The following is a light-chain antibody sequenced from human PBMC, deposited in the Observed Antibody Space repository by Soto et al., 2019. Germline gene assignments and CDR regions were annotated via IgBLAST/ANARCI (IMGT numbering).Light chain of an antibody. CDR3: QQYGSSPPYT. Sequence: EIVLTQSPGTLSLSPGERATLSCRASQSVSSSYLAWYRQKPGQAPRLLIYGASSRPTGIPDRFSGSGSGTDFTLTISRLEPEDFAVYYCQQYGSSPPYTFGQGTKLEIK. CDR1: QSVSSSY. J-gene: IGKJ2*01. V-gene: IGKV3-20*01. CDR2: GAS.